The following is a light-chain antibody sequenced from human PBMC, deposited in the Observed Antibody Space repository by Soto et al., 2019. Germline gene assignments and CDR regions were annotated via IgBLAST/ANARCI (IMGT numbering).Light chain of an antibody. V-gene: IGKV1-39*01. Sequence: DIQMTQSPSSLSASVGDRVTITCRASRNVNNFLNWYQQKPGKAPDLLIYGASRLQIGVPSRFTGSGSETDFTLTTSSLQPEDFATYFCQQSFSFPPTFGQGTRLEIK. CDR1: RNVNNF. CDR2: GAS. J-gene: IGKJ5*01. CDR3: QQSFSFPPT.